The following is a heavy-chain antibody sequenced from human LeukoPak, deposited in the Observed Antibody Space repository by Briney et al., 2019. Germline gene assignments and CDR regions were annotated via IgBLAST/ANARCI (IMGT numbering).Heavy chain of an antibody. CDR2: IYYSGST. CDR3: ARDENGSFDY. V-gene: IGHV4-59*01. Sequence: SETLSLTCTVSGGSISSYYWSWIRQPPGKGLEWIGYIYYSGSTNYNPSLKSRVTISVDTSKNQFSLKLSSVTAADTAVYYCARDENGSFDYWGQGTLVTVSS. J-gene: IGHJ4*02. D-gene: IGHD1-1*01. CDR1: GGSISSYY.